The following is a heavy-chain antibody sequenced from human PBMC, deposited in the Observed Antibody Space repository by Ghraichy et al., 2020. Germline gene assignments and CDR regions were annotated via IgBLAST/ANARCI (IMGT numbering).Heavy chain of an antibody. CDR3: AKLSLGYCSGGNCYTDY. D-gene: IGHD2-15*01. CDR1: GFTFSTYA. V-gene: IGHV3-23*01. Sequence: GGSLRLSCAASGFTFSTYAMNWVRQAPGKGLEWVSAISGSGGSTYYADSVKGHFTISRDNSKNTLYLQMNSLRADDTAVYYCAKLSLGYCSGGNCYTDYWGQGTLVTVSS. J-gene: IGHJ4*02. CDR2: ISGSGGST.